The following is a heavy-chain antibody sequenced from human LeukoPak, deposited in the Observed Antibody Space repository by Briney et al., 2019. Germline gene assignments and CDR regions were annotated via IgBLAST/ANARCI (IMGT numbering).Heavy chain of an antibody. J-gene: IGHJ4*02. CDR2: IRGSGGGT. Sequence: PGGSLRLSCAASGFTFNSYAMLWVRQAPGKGLEWVSAIRGSGGGTYYADSVKGRFTISRDNSKNTLYPQMNSLRDEDTALYYCAKAGIGVVGYFDYWGQGTLVTVSS. CDR3: AKAGIGVVGYFDY. V-gene: IGHV3-23*01. D-gene: IGHD6-19*01. CDR1: GFTFNSYA.